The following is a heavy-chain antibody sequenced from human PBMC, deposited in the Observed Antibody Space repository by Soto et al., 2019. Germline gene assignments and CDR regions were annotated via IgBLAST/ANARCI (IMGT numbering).Heavy chain of an antibody. CDR2: IWYDGSDK. D-gene: IGHD2-21*02. CDR1: GFTFSSFG. CDR3: ARDPRFNCGGDCGLDF. Sequence: QVQLVESGGGVVQPGRSLRLSCAASGFTFSSFGMSWVRQAPGKGLEWVALIWYDGSDKHYADSVKGRFTIARDNSKNTLYLQMNSLGAEDTAVYYCARDPRFNCGGDCGLDFWGQGTLVTVSS. J-gene: IGHJ4*02. V-gene: IGHV3-33*01.